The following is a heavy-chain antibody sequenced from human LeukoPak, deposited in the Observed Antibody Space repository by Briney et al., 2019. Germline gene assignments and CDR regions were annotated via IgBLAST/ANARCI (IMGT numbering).Heavy chain of an antibody. D-gene: IGHD3-16*01. J-gene: IGHJ3*02. Sequence: GGSLRLSCAASGFTFSDYYMSWIRQAPGKGLEWVSYISSSGSTIYYADSVKGRFTISRDNAKNSLYLQMNSLRAEDTAVYYCARAPTAWGLDDFDIWGQGTMVTVSS. CDR1: GFTFSDYY. CDR3: ARAPTAWGLDDFDI. V-gene: IGHV3-11*04. CDR2: ISSSGSTI.